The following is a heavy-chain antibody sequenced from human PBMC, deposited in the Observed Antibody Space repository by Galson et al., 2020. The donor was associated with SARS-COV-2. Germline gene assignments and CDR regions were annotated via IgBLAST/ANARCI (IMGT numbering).Heavy chain of an antibody. J-gene: IGHJ3*02. CDR3: ARGSSSHAFDI. CDR2: IWYDGSNK. D-gene: IGHD3-10*01. CDR1: GFTFSTYG. Sequence: SCEASGFTFSTYGMDWVRQAPGKGLEWVAVIWYDGSNKYYADSVKGRFTISRDNSKNTLYLQLNCLRADDTAVYYCARGSSSHAFDIWGQGTMVTVSS. V-gene: IGHV3-33*01.